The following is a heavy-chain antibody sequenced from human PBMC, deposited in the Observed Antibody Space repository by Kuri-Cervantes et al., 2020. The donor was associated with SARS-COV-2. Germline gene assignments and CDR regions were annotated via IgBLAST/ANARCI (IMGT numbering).Heavy chain of an antibody. CDR3: ARDQEQQWLVRYYGMDV. V-gene: IGHV1-69*10. J-gene: IGHJ6*02. Sequence: SSMVSCKASGRTFSSYAISWVRQAPGQGLEWMGGIIPILGIANYAQKFQGRVTITADKSTSTAYMELSSLRSEDTAVYYCARDQEQQWLVRYYGMDVWGQGTTVTVSS. D-gene: IGHD6-19*01. CDR1: GRTFSSYA. CDR2: IIPILGIA.